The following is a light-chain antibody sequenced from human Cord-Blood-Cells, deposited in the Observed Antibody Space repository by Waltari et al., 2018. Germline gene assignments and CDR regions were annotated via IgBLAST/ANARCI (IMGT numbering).Light chain of an antibody. CDR2: GVS. CDR3: SSYTSSSTWV. J-gene: IGLJ3*02. CDR1: RSDAGGCNY. V-gene: IGLV2-14*03. Sequence: QSALTQPASVSGSPGQSITISCTGTRSDAGGCNYVAWYQQHPGKAPKLMIYGVSNRPSGVSNRFSGSKSGNTASLTISGLQAEDEADYYCSSYTSSSTWVFGGGTKLTVL.